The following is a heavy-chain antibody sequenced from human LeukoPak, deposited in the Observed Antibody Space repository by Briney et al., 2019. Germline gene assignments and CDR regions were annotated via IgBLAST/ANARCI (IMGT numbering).Heavy chain of an antibody. CDR3: ARVVLRYFDWLLSGQGYFDL. J-gene: IGHJ2*01. CDR1: GGSISSYY. V-gene: IGHV4-59*01. CDR2: IYYSGST. D-gene: IGHD3-9*01. Sequence: SETLSLTCTVSGGSISSYYWSWIRQPPGKGLEWIGYIYYSGSTNYNPSLKSRVTISVDTSKNQFSLKLSSVTAADTAVYYCARVVLRYFDWLLSGQGYFDLWGRGTLVTVSS.